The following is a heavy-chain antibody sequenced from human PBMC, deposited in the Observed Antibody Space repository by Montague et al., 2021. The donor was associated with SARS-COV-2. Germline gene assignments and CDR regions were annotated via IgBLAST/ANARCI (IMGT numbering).Heavy chain of an antibody. V-gene: IGHV2-70*11. CDR3: ARTHYDILTGYEDGMDV. Sequence: PALVKPTQTLTLTCTFSGFSLSTSGMCVSWIRQPPGKALEWLARIDWDDDKYYSTSLKTRLTISRDTSKNQVVLTMTNMDPVDTATYYCARTHYDILTGYEDGMDVWGQGTPVTVSS. J-gene: IGHJ6*02. D-gene: IGHD3-9*01. CDR1: GFSLSTSGMC. CDR2: IDWDDDK.